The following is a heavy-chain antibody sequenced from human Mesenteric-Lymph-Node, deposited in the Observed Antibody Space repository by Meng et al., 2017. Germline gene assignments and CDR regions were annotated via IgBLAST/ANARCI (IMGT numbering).Heavy chain of an antibody. D-gene: IGHD5-12*01. CDR1: GGSISSGGYY. Sequence: QVQLQGSGQGLVKPSQTLSLTCTVSGGSISSGGYYWSWIRQHPGKGLEWIGYIYYSGSTYYNPSLKSLVTISVDTSKNQFSLKLSSVTAADTAVYYCARGHTSGYSGFDYWGQGTLVTVSS. J-gene: IGHJ4*02. CDR3: ARGHTSGYSGFDY. V-gene: IGHV4-31*01. CDR2: IYYSGST.